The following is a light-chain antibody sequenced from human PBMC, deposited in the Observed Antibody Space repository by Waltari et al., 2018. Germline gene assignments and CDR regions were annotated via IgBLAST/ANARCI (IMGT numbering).Light chain of an antibody. V-gene: IGLV1-47*01. CDR2: RNN. CDR3: AAWDDSLRGPV. Sequence: QSVLTQPPSASGTPGQRVTIPCSGSSSTTGSHYVSWYQQLPGTAPKLLIYRNNQRPSGVPDRFSGSKSGTSASLAISGLRSEDEADYYCAAWDDSLRGPVFGGGTKLTVL. J-gene: IGLJ2*01. CDR1: SSTTGSHY.